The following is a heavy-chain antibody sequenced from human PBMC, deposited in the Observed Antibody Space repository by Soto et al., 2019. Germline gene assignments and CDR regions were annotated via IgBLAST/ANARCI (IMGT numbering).Heavy chain of an antibody. V-gene: IGHV3-74*01. D-gene: IGHD2-2*01. CDR1: GFSFDSYW. J-gene: IGHJ1*01. Sequence: EVQLVESGGGLVQPGGSLRLSCAASGFSFDSYWMHWVRQAPGQGPVWVSRIDYDGTTTNYADSVKGRLTISRDNAKNTLYLQMNSLRPEDTAVYYCARGPRASSGGTGAYWGQGTLVTVSS. CDR2: IDYDGTTT. CDR3: ARGPRASSGGTGAY.